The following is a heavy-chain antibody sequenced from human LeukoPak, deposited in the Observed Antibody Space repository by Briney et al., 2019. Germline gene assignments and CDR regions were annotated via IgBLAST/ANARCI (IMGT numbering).Heavy chain of an antibody. Sequence: SEILSLTCTVSGDSISSGTYYWSWIRQPPGKGLEWIGYIHHSGITYYNPSLKSRVTISVDMSKKQFSLKVSSVTAADTAVYYCARGAGWYNYWGQGTLVTVSS. CDR1: GDSISSGTYY. V-gene: IGHV4-30-2*01. CDR3: ARGAGWYNY. D-gene: IGHD6-19*01. CDR2: IHHSGIT. J-gene: IGHJ4*02.